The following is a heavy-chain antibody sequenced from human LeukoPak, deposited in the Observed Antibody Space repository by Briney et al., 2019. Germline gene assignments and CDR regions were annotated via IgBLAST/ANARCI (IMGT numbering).Heavy chain of an antibody. V-gene: IGHV4-34*01. CDR3: AVYGSGSYYIRPLTDY. CDR1: GGSISSYY. J-gene: IGHJ4*02. CDR2: INHSGST. Sequence: SETLSLTCTVSGGSISSYYWSWIRQPAGKGLEWIGEINHSGSTNYNPSLKSRVTISVDTSKNQFSLKLSSVTAADTAVYYCAVYGSGSYYIRPLTDYWGQGTLVTVSS. D-gene: IGHD3-10*01.